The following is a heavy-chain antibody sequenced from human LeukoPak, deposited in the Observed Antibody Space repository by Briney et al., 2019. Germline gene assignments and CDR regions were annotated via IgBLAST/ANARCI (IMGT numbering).Heavy chain of an antibody. D-gene: IGHD3-3*01. J-gene: IGHJ6*03. CDR2: ISTSSYI. CDR3: ARVSNYFWSDRYYSMDV. V-gene: IGHV3-21*01. CDR1: GFTFSSYS. Sequence: GGSLRLSCAASGFTFSSYSMNWVRQAPGKGLEWVSSISTSSYIHYADSVKGRFTISRDNAKNSLYLQMNSLRAEDTAVYSCARVSNYFWSDRYYSMDVWGKGTTVTVSS.